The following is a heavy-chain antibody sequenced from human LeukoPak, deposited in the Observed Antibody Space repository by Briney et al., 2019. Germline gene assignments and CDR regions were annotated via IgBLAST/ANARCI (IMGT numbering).Heavy chain of an antibody. J-gene: IGHJ3*02. V-gene: IGHV3-48*02. CDR3: AREATRDSSGFSDAFDI. CDR1: GFTFSSYN. Sequence: GGSLRLSCAASGFTFSSYNMNWVRQAPGKGLEWASYISSSSSTIYYADSVKGRFTISRDNAENSLYLQTNSLRDEDTAVYYCAREATRDSSGFSDAFDIWGQGKMVTVSS. CDR2: ISSSSSTI. D-gene: IGHD3-22*01.